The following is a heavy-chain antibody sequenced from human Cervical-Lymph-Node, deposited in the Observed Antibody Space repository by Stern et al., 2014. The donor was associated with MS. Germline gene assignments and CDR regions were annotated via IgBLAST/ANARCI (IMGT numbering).Heavy chain of an antibody. Sequence: QVTLKESGPALVKPTQTLTLTCTFSGFSLTTSGVGVAWIRQPPGKALEWLGRIDWDDAKFYRTSLKTRLTLSKDTSKNQVVLIMTNMDPLDSATYYCARSLAGVFDYWGQGSLVTVSS. CDR1: GFSLTTSGVG. CDR3: ARSLAGVFDY. J-gene: IGHJ4*02. CDR2: IDWDDAK. V-gene: IGHV2-70*04.